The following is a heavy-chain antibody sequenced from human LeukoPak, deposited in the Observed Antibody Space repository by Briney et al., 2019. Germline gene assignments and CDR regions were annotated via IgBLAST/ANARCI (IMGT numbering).Heavy chain of an antibody. CDR1: GGSISSSSYY. CDR2: IYYSGST. Sequence: PSETLSLTCTVSGGSISSSSYYWGWIRQPPGKGLEWIGSIYYSGSTYYNPSLKSRVTISVDTSKNQFSLKLSSVTAADTAVYYCARGGEGGSSSLFDYWGQGTLVTVSS. V-gene: IGHV4-39*07. D-gene: IGHD1-26*01. CDR3: ARGGEGGSSSLFDY. J-gene: IGHJ4*02.